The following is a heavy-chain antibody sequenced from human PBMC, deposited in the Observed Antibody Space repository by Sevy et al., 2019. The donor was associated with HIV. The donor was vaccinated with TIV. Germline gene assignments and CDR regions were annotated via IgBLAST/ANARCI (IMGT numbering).Heavy chain of an antibody. V-gene: IGHV4-59*01. D-gene: IGHD5-12*01. Sequence: SETLSLTCTVSGGSITTYSWSWIRQPPGKGLEWIGYIHYSGRTNYNPSLKSRLTISAGTSKNQFSRKLTSVTAADTAVYYCSREATGAFDYWGQGTLVTVSS. CDR1: GGSITTYS. CDR2: IHYSGRT. CDR3: SREATGAFDY. J-gene: IGHJ4*02.